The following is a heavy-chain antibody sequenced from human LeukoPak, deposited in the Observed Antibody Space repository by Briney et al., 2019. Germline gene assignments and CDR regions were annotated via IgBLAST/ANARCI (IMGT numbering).Heavy chain of an antibody. V-gene: IGHV3-64D*08. CDR2: ISSSGGST. CDR3: VKDSRGSGRGGNFDF. J-gene: IGHJ4*02. D-gene: IGHD3-10*01. CDR1: GFTFSDYA. Sequence: GGSLRLSCSASGFTFSDYAMFWGRLAPGKGLEYVSAISSSGGSTDYADSVRGRFTISRDNSKKTLYLQMSTLSVEDTAVYYCVKDSRGSGRGGNFDFWGQGTLVTVSS.